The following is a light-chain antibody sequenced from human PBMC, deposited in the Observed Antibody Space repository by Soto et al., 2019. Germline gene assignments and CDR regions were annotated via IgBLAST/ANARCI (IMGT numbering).Light chain of an antibody. CDR3: QQYRNPSHT. V-gene: IGKV3-20*01. Sequence: EIVLTQSPGTLSLSPGESATLSCRASQTIGSSYFAWYQQRPGQAPRLLIYGGANRATGIPDRFSATGSSTDFTLAISRLAAEDFAVYYCQQYRNPSHTFGRGTKVE. J-gene: IGKJ1*01. CDR2: GGA. CDR1: QTIGSSY.